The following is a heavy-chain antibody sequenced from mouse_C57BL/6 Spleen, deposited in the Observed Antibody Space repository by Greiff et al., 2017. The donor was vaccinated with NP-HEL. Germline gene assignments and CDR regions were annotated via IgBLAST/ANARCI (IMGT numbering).Heavy chain of an antibody. Sequence: QVHVKQSGAELVKPGASVKMSCKASGYTFTTYPIEWMKQNHGKSLEWIGNFHPYNDDTKYNEKFKGKATLTVEKSSSTVYLELSRLTSDDSAVYYCAREGDYDQAWFAYWGQGTLVTVSA. CDR1: GYTFTTYP. D-gene: IGHD2-4*01. CDR2: FHPYNDDT. V-gene: IGHV1-47*01. CDR3: AREGDYDQAWFAY. J-gene: IGHJ3*01.